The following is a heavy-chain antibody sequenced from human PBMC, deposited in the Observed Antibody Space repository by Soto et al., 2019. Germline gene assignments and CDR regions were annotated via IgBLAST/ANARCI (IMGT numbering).Heavy chain of an antibody. J-gene: IGHJ5*02. CDR3: ARMESFGSLNWFDP. V-gene: IGHV1-8*02. D-gene: IGHD5-18*01. CDR1: GYTFTNND. Sequence: GASVKVSCKASGYTFTNNDVSWVRQATGQGLEWMGWMNPGSGDTGYAQKFQGRVTMTRDISIATAYMELNGLTSEDTAIYYCARMESFGSLNWFDPWGQGTLVTVSS. CDR2: MNPGSGDT.